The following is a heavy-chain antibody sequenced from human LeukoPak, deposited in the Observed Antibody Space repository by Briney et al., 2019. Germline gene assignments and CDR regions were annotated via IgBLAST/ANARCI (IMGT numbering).Heavy chain of an antibody. CDR1: GDSVSSNSAA. J-gene: IGHJ4*02. V-gene: IGHV6-1*01. CDR3: ARRRYCGYDGFFDS. Sequence: SQTLSLTCAISGDSVSSNSAAWNWLRQSPSRGLEWLGRTYYSETKWYNDYAVSVHSRAFIYSDTSRNHLSLQLNSVTPDETSVYYCARRRYCGYDGFFDSWGQGTLVTVSS. D-gene: IGHD5-12*01. CDR2: TYYSETKWYN.